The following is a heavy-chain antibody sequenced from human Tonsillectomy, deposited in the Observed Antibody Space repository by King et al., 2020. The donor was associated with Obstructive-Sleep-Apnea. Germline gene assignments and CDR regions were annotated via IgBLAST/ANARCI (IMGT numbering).Heavy chain of an antibody. Sequence: VQLVESGGGVVQPGRSLRLSCAASGFTFSSYGMHWVRQAPGKGLEWVAFIRYDGSNKYYADSVKGRFTISRDNSKNTLYLQMNSLRAEDTAVYYCAKDYYDSSGYYRAWGYWGQGTLVTVSS. CDR1: GFTFSSYG. D-gene: IGHD3-22*01. J-gene: IGHJ4*02. V-gene: IGHV3-30*02. CDR2: IRYDGSNK. CDR3: AKDYYDSSGYYRAWGY.